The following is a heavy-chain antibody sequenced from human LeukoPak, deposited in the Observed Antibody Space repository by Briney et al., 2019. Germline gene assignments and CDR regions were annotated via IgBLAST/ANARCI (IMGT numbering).Heavy chain of an antibody. CDR3: ARAWWDQYYFDY. D-gene: IGHD2-15*01. Sequence: GGSLRLSCAASGFTFSSYWMHWVRQVPGKGLVWVSRINTDGSSTSYTDPVKGRFTISRDNAKNTLYLQMNSLRAEDTAVYYCARAWWDQYYFDYWGQGTLVTVSS. CDR2: INTDGSST. J-gene: IGHJ4*02. CDR1: GFTFSSYW. V-gene: IGHV3-74*01.